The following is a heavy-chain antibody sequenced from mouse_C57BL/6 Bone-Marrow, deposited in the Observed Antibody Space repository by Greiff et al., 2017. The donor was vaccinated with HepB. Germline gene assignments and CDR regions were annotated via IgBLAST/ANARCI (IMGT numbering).Heavy chain of an antibody. V-gene: IGHV7-3*01. J-gene: IGHJ3*01. Sequence: EVKLQESGGGLVQPGGSLSLSCAASGFTFTDYYMSWVRQPPGKALEWLGFIRNKANGYTTEYSASVKGRFTISRDNSQSILYLQMNALRAEDSATYYCARYPGSSASWFAYWGQGTLVTVSA. D-gene: IGHD1-1*01. CDR2: IRNKANGYTT. CDR1: GFTFTDYY. CDR3: ARYPGSSASWFAY.